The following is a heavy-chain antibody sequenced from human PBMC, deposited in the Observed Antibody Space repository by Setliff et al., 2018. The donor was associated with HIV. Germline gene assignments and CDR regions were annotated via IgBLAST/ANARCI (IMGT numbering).Heavy chain of an antibody. V-gene: IGHV3-30*18. CDR1: GFTFRSYG. J-gene: IGHJ4*02. Sequence: GGSLRLSCVASGFTFRSYGMHWVRQAPGKGLEWVATVSYDGNYKFYTDSVEGRFTVSRDNSKNTLYLQMNSLRAEDTAVYYCAQIWFGGAHFRWGQGTLVTVSS. D-gene: IGHD3-10*01. CDR2: VSYDGNYK. CDR3: AQIWFGGAHFR.